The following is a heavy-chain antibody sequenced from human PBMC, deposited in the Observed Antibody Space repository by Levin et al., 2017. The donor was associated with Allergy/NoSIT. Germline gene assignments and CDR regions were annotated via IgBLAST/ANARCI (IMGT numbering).Heavy chain of an antibody. D-gene: IGHD2-2*01. CDR1: GFTFSSYS. CDR3: TADPPAAQGGAFDI. J-gene: IGHJ3*02. Sequence: GESLKISCAASGFTFSSYSMNWVRQAPGKGLEWVSSISSSSSYIYYADSVKGRFTISRDNAKNSLFLQMNSLRAEDTAVYYCTADPPAAQGGAFDIWGQGTMVTVSS. V-gene: IGHV3-21*01. CDR2: ISSSSSYI.